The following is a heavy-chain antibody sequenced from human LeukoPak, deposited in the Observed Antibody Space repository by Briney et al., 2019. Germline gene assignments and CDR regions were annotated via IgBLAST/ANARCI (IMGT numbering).Heavy chain of an antibody. V-gene: IGHV4-59*01. D-gene: IGHD4-23*01. CDR2: IYYSAST. CDR1: GGSLRSYY. Sequence: SETLSLTCTVSGGSLRSYYWSWIRQPPGKGLEWIGYIYYSASTNYNPSLKSRVTISVDTSKNQFSLKLSSVTAADTAVYYCARNEAGQMTTVVKTRGYYFDYWGQGTLVTVSS. J-gene: IGHJ4*02. CDR3: ARNEAGQMTTVVKTRGYYFDY.